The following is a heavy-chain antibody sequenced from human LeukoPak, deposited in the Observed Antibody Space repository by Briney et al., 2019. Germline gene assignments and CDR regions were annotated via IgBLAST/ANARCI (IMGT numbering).Heavy chain of an antibody. CDR3: ARVHQVAVDY. D-gene: IGHD6-19*01. J-gene: IGHJ4*02. CDR1: GGPISDFY. V-gene: IGHV4-59*01. Sequence: SETLSLTCTVSGGPISDFYWSWIRQSPEKGLEWIGNIFYSGNTNYNPSLRSRVTISVDTSKKQFSLRLTSVTAADTAVYYCARVHQVAVDYWGQGTLVTVSS. CDR2: IFYSGNT.